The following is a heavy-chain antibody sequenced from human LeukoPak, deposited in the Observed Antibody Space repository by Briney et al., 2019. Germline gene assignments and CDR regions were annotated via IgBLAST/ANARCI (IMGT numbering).Heavy chain of an antibody. V-gene: IGHV3-23*01. CDR3: ARDFGPYYYDSSGFLPGY. CDR1: GFTFSNFA. CDR2: LSGGGDTT. D-gene: IGHD3-22*01. J-gene: IGHJ4*02. Sequence: PGGSLRLSCAASGFTFSNFAMAWVRQAPGKGLEWVSTLSGGGDTTFSADSVKGRFTISRDNSKNTLYLQMNSLRAEDTAVYYCARDFGPYYYDSSGFLPGYWGQGTLVTVSS.